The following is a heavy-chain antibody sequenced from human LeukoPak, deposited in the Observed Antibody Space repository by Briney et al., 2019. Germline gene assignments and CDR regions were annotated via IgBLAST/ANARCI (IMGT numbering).Heavy chain of an antibody. CDR3: ARITSWDWYFDL. V-gene: IGHV3-74*01. CDR2: INSDGSST. J-gene: IGHJ2*01. Sequence: GGSLRLSCAASGFTFSSYWMHWVRQALGKGLVWVSRINSDGSSTTYADSVKGRFTISRDNAKNTLYLQMNSLTAEDTAVYYCARITSWDWYFDLWGRGTLVTVSS. D-gene: IGHD2-2*01. CDR1: GFTFSSYW.